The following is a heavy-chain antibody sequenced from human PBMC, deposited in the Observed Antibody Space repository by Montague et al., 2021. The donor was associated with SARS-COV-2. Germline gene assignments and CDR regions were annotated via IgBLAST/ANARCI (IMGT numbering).Heavy chain of an antibody. CDR1: GDSVASHIAA. V-gene: IGHV6-1*01. D-gene: IGHD1-14*01. CDR2: TYYRSKWYN. CDR3: TQERGPGRTTWHYFDY. J-gene: IGHJ4*02. Sequence: CAISGDSVASHIAAWNWIRQSPSRRLEWLGRTYYRSKWYNDYAVSVRSRITISPDTSKNQFSLQLNSVTPEDTAVYYCTQERGPGRTTWHYFDYWGRGTLVTVSS.